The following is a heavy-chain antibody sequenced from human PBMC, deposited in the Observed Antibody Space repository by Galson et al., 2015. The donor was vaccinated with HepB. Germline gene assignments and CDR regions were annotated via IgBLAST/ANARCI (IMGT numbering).Heavy chain of an antibody. J-gene: IGHJ4*02. D-gene: IGHD3-3*01. V-gene: IGHV2-5*02. CDR1: GFSLRTGEVG. Sequence: PALVKPTQTLTLTCTFSGFSLRTGEVGVGWIRQPPGKALEWLALIYSDDDKVYSPSLKRRLTITKDTSKTQVVLKMTKMDPLDTATYYCAHSVRGYYFGYFDFWGQGTLVTVSS. CDR3: AHSVRGYYFGYFDF. CDR2: IYSDDDK.